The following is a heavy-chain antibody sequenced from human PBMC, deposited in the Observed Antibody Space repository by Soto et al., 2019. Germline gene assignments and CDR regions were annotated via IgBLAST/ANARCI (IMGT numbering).Heavy chain of an antibody. V-gene: IGHV6-1*01. CDR2: TYYRSKWYY. J-gene: IGHJ4*01. CDR3: ARGEQYSGRIFDY. CDR1: GDSVSSNNPG. Sequence: QTLSLTCAITGDSVSSNNPGWSWVRQSPSRGLEWLGRTYYRSKWYYEYAVPVRGRITINPDTSKNQYSLQLNSVTPEDTAVYFCARGEQYSGRIFDYWAQGTLVTVSS. D-gene: IGHD1-26*01.